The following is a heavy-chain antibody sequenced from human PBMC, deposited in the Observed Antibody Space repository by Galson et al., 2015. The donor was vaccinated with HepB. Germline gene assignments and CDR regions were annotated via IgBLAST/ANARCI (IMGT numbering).Heavy chain of an antibody. V-gene: IGHV3-9*01. D-gene: IGHD3-22*01. CDR3: AKVSYDSSGYYGPFDY. J-gene: IGHJ4*02. Sequence: SLRLSCAASGFTFDDYAMHWVRQAPGKGLEWVSGISWNSGSIGYADSVKGRFTISRDNAKNSLYLQMNSLRAEDTALYYCAKVSYDSSGYYGPFDYWGQGTLVTVSS. CDR2: ISWNSGSI. CDR1: GFTFDDYA.